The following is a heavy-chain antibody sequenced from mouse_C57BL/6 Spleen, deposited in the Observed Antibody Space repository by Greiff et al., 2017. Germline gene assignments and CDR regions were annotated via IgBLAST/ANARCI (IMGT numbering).Heavy chain of an antibody. J-gene: IGHJ2*01. CDR2: IYPGGGYT. D-gene: IGHD3-2*02. Sequence: VKLVESGAELVRPGTSVKMSCKASGYTFTNYWIGWAKQRPGHGLEWIGDIYPGGGYTNYNEKFKGKATLTADKSSSTAYMQFSSLTSEDSAIYYCARTDSSGPDYWGQGTTLTVSS. CDR1: GYTFTNYW. V-gene: IGHV1-63*01. CDR3: ARTDSSGPDY.